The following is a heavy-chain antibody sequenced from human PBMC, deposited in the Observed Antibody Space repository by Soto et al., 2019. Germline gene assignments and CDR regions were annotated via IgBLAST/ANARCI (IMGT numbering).Heavy chain of an antibody. Sequence: PSETLSLTCTVSGGSISSYYWSWIRQPPGKGLEWIGYIYYTGSTNYNPSLKSRVTISVDTSKNQFSLKLNSVTAADTAVYYCARDYYDSSGRAFDIWGQGTMVTVS. D-gene: IGHD3-22*01. J-gene: IGHJ3*02. CDR2: IYYTGST. CDR3: ARDYYDSSGRAFDI. CDR1: GGSISSYY. V-gene: IGHV4-59*01.